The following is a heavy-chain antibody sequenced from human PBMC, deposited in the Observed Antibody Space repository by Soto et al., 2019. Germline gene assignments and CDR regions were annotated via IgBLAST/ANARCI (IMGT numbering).Heavy chain of an antibody. V-gene: IGHV3-30-3*01. CDR3: ARGLGL. CDR1: GFTFSSYA. Sequence: QVQRVESGGGVVQPGRSLGLSCAASGFTFSSYAMHWFRQAPGKGLEWVAVISYDGSNKYYADSVKGRFTISRDNSKNTLYLQMNSLRAEDTAVYYCARGLGLWGRGTLVTVSS. CDR2: ISYDGSNK. J-gene: IGHJ2*01.